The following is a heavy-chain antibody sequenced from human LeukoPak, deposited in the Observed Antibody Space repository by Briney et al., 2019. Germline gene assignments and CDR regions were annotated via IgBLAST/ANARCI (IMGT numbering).Heavy chain of an antibody. CDR2: IYKSMYSGGST. CDR1: GDSIGAYY. Sequence: SETLSLTCTVSGDSIGAYYWSWIRQPAGKGLEWIGRIYKSMYSGGSTAYNPSLKSRVTMSVDTSKNQLSLKLSSLTAADTAVYYCVRDPTTVTTFFDLWGQGTLVTVSP. V-gene: IGHV4-4*07. CDR3: VRDPTTVTTFFDL. D-gene: IGHD4-17*01. J-gene: IGHJ5*01.